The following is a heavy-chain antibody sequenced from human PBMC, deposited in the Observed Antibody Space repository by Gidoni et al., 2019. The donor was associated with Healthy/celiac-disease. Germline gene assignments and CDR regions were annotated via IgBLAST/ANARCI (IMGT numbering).Heavy chain of an antibody. V-gene: IGHV3-11*01. Sequence: QVQLVESGGGLVQPGGSLRLSCAASRFTFSDYNMSWIRQAPAKGREWVSYISSSGSTIYYADSVKGRFTISRDNAKNSLYLQMNSLRAEDTAVYYCARQELTTVVTYFDYWGQGTLVTVSS. CDR2: ISSSGSTI. CDR1: RFTFSDYN. D-gene: IGHD4-17*01. J-gene: IGHJ4*02. CDR3: ARQELTTVVTYFDY.